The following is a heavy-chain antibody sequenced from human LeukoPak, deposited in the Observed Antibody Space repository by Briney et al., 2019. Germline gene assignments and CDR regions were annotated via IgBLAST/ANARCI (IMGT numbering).Heavy chain of an antibody. CDR3: ARKGRPLGPPFDN. Sequence: PGGSLRLSCAASGFTFSSYSMNWVRQAPGKGLEWVSYISSRSSTIYYADSVKGRFTISRDNATNSLYLQMNSLRAEDTAVYYCARKGRPLGPPFDNWGQGTLVTVSS. V-gene: IGHV3-48*04. D-gene: IGHD7-27*01. CDR1: GFTFSSYS. J-gene: IGHJ4*02. CDR2: ISSRSSTI.